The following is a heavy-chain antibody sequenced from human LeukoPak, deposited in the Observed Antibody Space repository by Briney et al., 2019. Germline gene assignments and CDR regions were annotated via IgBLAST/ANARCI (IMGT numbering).Heavy chain of an antibody. CDR1: GYTFTSYD. J-gene: IGHJ6*02. Sequence: GASVKVSCKASGYTFTSYDINWVRQATGQGLECIGWMNPNSVNTGYAQKFQGRVTMTRNTSISTAYMELSSLRSEDTAVYYCARGVGYCSSTSCYAGVYGMDVWGQGTTVTVSS. V-gene: IGHV1-8*01. CDR3: ARGVGYCSSTSCYAGVYGMDV. CDR2: MNPNSVNT. D-gene: IGHD2-2*01.